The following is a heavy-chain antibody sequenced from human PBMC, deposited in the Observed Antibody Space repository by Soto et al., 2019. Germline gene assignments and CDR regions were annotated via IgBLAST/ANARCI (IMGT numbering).Heavy chain of an antibody. D-gene: IGHD3-10*01. CDR1: GFSLSTSGVG. J-gene: IGHJ5*02. CDR3: AHSGAGYYGSGSYLAWFDP. Sequence: QITLKESGPPLVKPTQTLTLTCTFSGFSLSTSGVGVGWIRQPPGKALEWLALIYWDDDKRYSPSLKSRPTIPKDPPKTQVVLTMTNMDPVDTATYSCAHSGAGYYGSGSYLAWFDPWGQGTLVTVSS. CDR2: IYWDDDK. V-gene: IGHV2-5*02.